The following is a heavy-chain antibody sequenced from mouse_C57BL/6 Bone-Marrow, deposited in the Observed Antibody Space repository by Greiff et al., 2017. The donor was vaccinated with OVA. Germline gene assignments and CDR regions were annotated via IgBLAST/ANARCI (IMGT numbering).Heavy chain of an antibody. CDR1: GFTFSSYG. J-gene: IGHJ2*01. D-gene: IGHD1-1*01. Sequence: EVKRVESGGDLVKPGGSLKLSCAASGFTFSSYGMSWVRQTPDKRLEWVATISSGGSYTYYPDSVKGRFTISRDNAKNTLYLQMSSLKSEDTAMYYCARHIYGSSYFDCWGQGTTLTVSS. CDR3: ARHIYGSSYFDC. V-gene: IGHV5-6*01. CDR2: ISSGGSYT.